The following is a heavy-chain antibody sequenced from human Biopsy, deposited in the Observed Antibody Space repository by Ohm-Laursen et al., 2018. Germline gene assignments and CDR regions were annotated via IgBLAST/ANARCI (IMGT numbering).Heavy chain of an antibody. D-gene: IGHD1-1*01. CDR1: GFTFDDYA. CDR2: ISWHSGSR. J-gene: IGHJ6*02. V-gene: IGHV3-9*01. Sequence: SLRLSCAASGFTFDDYATHWVRQAPGKGLEWVSGISWHSGSRGYADSVKGRFTISRDNAKKLLYLQMNSLRAEDTALYYCAKDVRVKVQLDGMDVWGQGTTVTVS. CDR3: AKDVRVKVQLDGMDV.